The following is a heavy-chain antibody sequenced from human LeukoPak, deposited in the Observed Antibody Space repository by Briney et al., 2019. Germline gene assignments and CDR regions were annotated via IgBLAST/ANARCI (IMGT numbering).Heavy chain of an antibody. J-gene: IGHJ4*02. CDR3: ARVGRNSYGQYTSPKLYYFDY. V-gene: IGHV4-34*01. CDR1: GGPFSGYY. Sequence: PSETLSLTCAVYGGPFSGYYWSWIRQPPGKGLEWIGEINHSGSTNYNPSLKSRVTISVDTSKNQFSLKLSSVTAADTAVYYCARVGRNSYGQYTSPKLYYFDYWGQGTLVTVSS. CDR2: INHSGST. D-gene: IGHD5-18*01.